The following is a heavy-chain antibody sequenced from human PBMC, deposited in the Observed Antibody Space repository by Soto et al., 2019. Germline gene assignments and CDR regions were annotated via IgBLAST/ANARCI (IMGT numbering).Heavy chain of an antibody. CDR2: IKQDGSEK. V-gene: IGHV3-7*01. D-gene: IGHD6-13*01. J-gene: IGHJ4*02. CDR1: GFTFSSYW. CDR3: ARAEKHQLAPPLDY. Sequence: EVQLVESGGGLVQPGGSLRLSCAASGFTFSSYWMSWVRQAPGKGLEWVANIKQDGSEKYYVDSVKGRFTISRANAKNSLYLQMNSLRAEDTAVYYCARAEKHQLAPPLDYWGQGTLVTVSS.